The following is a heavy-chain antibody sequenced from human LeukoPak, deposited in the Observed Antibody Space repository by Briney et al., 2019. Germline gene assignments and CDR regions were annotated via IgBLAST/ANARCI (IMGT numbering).Heavy chain of an antibody. CDR1: DGSISSYY. V-gene: IGHV4-59*01. D-gene: IGHD4-17*01. CDR2: IYYSGST. J-gene: IGHJ6*03. CDR3: ARGTDYGDYDYYYYMDV. Sequence: SETLSLTCTVSDGSISSYYWSWIRQPPGKGLEWIGYIYYSGSTNYNPSLKSRVTISVDTSKNQFSLKLSSVTAADTAVYYCARGTDYGDYDYYYYMDVWGKGTTVTVSS.